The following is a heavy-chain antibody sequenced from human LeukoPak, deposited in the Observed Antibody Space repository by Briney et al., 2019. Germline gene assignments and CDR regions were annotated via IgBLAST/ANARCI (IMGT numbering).Heavy chain of an antibody. V-gene: IGHV4-39*01. CDR3: ARLAVRGAIIYYYYYYMDV. CDR2: IYYSGST. Sequence: SETLSLTCTVSGGSISSSSYYWGWIRQPPGKGLEWIGSIYYSGSTYYNPSLKSRVTISVDTSKNQFSLKLSSVTAADTAVYYCARLAVRGAIIYYYYYYMDVWGKGTTVTVSS. D-gene: IGHD3-10*01. J-gene: IGHJ6*03. CDR1: GGSISSSSYY.